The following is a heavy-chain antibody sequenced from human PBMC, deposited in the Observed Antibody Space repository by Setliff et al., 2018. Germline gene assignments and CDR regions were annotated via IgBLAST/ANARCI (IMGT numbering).Heavy chain of an antibody. CDR3: ASAGYCSSTSCRSYDY. CDR2: IIPIFGTA. CDR1: GGTFSSYA. Sequence: VSCKASGGTFSSYAISWVRQAPGQGLEWMGGIIPIFGTANYAQKFQGRVTITADKSTSTAYMELSSLRSEDTAVYYCASAGYCSSTSCRSYDYWGQGTLVTVSS. D-gene: IGHD2-2*01. J-gene: IGHJ4*02. V-gene: IGHV1-69*06.